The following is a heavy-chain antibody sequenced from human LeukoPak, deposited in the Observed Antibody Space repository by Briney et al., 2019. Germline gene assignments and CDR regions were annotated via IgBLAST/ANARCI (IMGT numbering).Heavy chain of an antibody. Sequence: GGSLRLSCAASGFTFSNYAMMWVRQAPGKRLEWVPSITGSGDGTYYADSVRGRFTISRDNSENTLYLQLNSLRAEDTAVYYCAKLIVAGFLTRYYYMDVWGKGTTVTVSS. D-gene: IGHD6-19*01. V-gene: IGHV3-23*01. J-gene: IGHJ6*03. CDR1: GFTFSNYA. CDR2: ITGSGDGT. CDR3: AKLIVAGFLTRYYYMDV.